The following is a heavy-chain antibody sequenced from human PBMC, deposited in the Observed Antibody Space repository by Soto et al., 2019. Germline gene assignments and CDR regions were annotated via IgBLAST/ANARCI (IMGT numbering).Heavy chain of an antibody. V-gene: IGHV1-69*13. J-gene: IGHJ6*02. CDR2: IIPIFGTA. CDR1: GGTFSSYA. CDR3: AMVDVYVTPSPQDV. Sequence: SVKVSCKVSGGTFSSYAISWVRQAPGQGLEWMGGIIPIFGTANYAQKFQGRVTITADESTSTAYMELRSLRSNDTAIYYCAMVDVYVTPSPQDVWGQGTTVTVSS. D-gene: IGHD3-16*01.